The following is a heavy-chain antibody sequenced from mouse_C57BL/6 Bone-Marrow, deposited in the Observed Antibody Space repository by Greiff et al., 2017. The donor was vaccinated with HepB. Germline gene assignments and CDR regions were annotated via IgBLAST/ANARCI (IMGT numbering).Heavy chain of an antibody. CDR3: ARNYYGSSFYWYFDV. D-gene: IGHD1-1*01. V-gene: IGHV5-17*01. CDR1: GFTFSDYG. J-gene: IGHJ1*03. Sequence: EVKVVESGGGLVKPGGSLKLSCAASGFTFSDYGMHWVRQAPEKGLEWVAYLSSGSSTIYSADTVKGRFTISRDNAKHTLFLQMTSLRSEDTAMYYCARNYYGSSFYWYFDVWGTGTTVTVSS. CDR2: LSSGSSTI.